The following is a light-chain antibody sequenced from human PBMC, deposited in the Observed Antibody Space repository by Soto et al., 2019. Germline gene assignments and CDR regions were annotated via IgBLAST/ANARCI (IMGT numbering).Light chain of an antibody. J-gene: IGKJ3*01. CDR3: LQSSSTPPFT. CDR1: QPISIY. Sequence: DIQMTQSPSSLSASVGDRVTMTCRASQPISIYLNWYQQKPGRAPKILIYAASRLRSGVPSRFSADGSGTDFTLTISSLQPEDFVTYYCLQSSSTPPFTFGPGTKVDLK. V-gene: IGKV1-39*01. CDR2: AAS.